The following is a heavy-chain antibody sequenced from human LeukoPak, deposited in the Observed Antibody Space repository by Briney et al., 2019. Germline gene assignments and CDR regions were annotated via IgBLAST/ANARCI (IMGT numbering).Heavy chain of an antibody. V-gene: IGHV4-4*07. Sequence: PSETLSLTCTVSGGSISSYYWSWIRQPAGKGLEWIGRIYTSGSTNYNPSLKSRVTMSVDTSKNQFSLKLSSVTAADTAVYYCARERSVVVTRGAFDIWGQGTMVTASS. CDR2: IYTSGST. J-gene: IGHJ3*02. D-gene: IGHD3-22*01. CDR3: ARERSVVVTRGAFDI. CDR1: GGSISSYY.